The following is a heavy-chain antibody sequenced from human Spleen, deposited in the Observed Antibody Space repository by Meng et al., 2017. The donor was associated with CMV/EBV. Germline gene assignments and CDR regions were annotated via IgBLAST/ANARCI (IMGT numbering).Heavy chain of an antibody. CDR1: GFTVSSNY. CDR3: AREGITMVRGLGDYYGMDV. J-gene: IGHJ6*02. V-gene: IGHV3-53*01. CDR2: IYSGGST. Sequence: GGSLRLSCAASGFTVSSNYMSWVRQAPGKGLEWVSVIYSGGSTYYADSVKGRFTISRDNSKNTLYLQMNSLRAEDTAVYYCAREGITMVRGLGDYYGMDVWGQGTTVTVSS. D-gene: IGHD3-10*01.